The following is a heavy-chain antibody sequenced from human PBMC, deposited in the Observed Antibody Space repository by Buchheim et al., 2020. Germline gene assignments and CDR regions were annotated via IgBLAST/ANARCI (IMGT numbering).Heavy chain of an antibody. V-gene: IGHV4-59*01. CDR1: GGSISSYY. D-gene: IGHD2-2*01. Sequence: QVQLQESGPGLVKPSETLSLTCTVSGGSISSYYWSWIRQPPGKGLEWIGYIYYSGSTNYNPSLKSRVTISVDTSKNQFSLKLSSVTAADTAVYYCARWGVVPAAPGTHTVVYYYYGMDVWGQGTT. J-gene: IGHJ6*02. CDR3: ARWGVVPAAPGTHTVVYYYYGMDV. CDR2: IYYSGST.